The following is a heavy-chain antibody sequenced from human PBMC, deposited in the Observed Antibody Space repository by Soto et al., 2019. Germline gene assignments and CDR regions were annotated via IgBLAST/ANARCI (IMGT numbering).Heavy chain of an antibody. CDR2: MNPNSGNT. CDR3: ARAGGPYSSSSYFDY. V-gene: IGHV1-8*01. Sequence: ASVKVSCKASGYTFTSYDINWVRHGTGQGLEWMGWMNPNSGNTGYAQKFQGRVTMTRNTSISTAYMELSSLRSEDTAVYYCARAGGPYSSSSYFDYWGQGTLVTAPQ. D-gene: IGHD6-6*01. CDR1: GYTFTSYD. J-gene: IGHJ4*02.